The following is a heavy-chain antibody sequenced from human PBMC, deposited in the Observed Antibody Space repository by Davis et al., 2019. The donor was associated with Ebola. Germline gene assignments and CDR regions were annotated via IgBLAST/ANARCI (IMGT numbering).Heavy chain of an antibody. CDR3: ARDYSDDLYYYYYMDV. D-gene: IGHD4-11*01. Sequence: GESLKISCAASGFTFSDYYMSWIRQTPGKGLEWVSYITSSGTITYYADSVKGRFTISRDNAKNSVYLQMNSLRAEDTAVYYCARDYSDDLYYYYYMDVWGKGTTVTVSS. V-gene: IGHV3-11*04. CDR1: GFTFSDYY. CDR2: ITSSGTIT. J-gene: IGHJ6*03.